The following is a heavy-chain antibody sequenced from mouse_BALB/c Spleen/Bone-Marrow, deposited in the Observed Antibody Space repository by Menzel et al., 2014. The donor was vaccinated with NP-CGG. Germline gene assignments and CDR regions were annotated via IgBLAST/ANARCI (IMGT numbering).Heavy chain of an antibody. V-gene: IGHV1S81*02. CDR3: TRSGFYGYGTYFDV. Sequence: QVQLKESGAELVKPGASVRLSCKVSGYTFTNYYVYWVKQRPGQGLEWIGEINPSNGVTNFNEKFMIKATLTVDSSSSTAYMHLSSLTSEDSAVYYCTRSGFYGYGTYFDVWGEGTTVTISS. D-gene: IGHD1-2*01. CDR1: GYTFTNYY. CDR2: INPSNGVT. J-gene: IGHJ1*01.